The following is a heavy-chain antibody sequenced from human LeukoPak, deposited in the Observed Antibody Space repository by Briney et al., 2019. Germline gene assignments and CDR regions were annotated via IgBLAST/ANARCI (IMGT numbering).Heavy chain of an antibody. CDR1: GGSFSGYY. V-gene: IGHV4-34*01. D-gene: IGHD3-10*01. J-gene: IGHJ5*02. CDR2: INHSGST. Sequence: SETLSLTCAVYGGSFSGYYWSWIRQPPGKGLEWIGEINHSGSTNYNPSLKSRVTISVDTSKNQFSLKLSSVTAADTAVYYCATRRGVLFPLLWLKSGFDPWGQGTLVTVSS. CDR3: ATRRGVLFPLLWLKSGFDP.